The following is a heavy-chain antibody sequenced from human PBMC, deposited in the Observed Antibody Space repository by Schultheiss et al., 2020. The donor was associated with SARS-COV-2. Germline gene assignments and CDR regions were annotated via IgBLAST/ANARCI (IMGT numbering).Heavy chain of an antibody. D-gene: IGHD5-18*01. CDR2: ISSSSSYI. Sequence: GGSLRLSCAASGFTFSSYSMNWVRQAPGKGLEWVSSISSSSSYIYYADSVKGRFTISRDNAKNSLYLQMNSLRAEDTAVYYCAKEGRIQLWPLDYWGQGTLVTVSS. CDR3: AKEGRIQLWPLDY. J-gene: IGHJ4*02. CDR1: GFTFSSYS. V-gene: IGHV3-21*04.